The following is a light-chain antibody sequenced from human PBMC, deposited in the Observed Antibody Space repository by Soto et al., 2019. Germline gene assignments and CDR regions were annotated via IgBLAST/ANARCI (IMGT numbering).Light chain of an antibody. V-gene: IGLV7-43*01. J-gene: IGLJ2*01. Sequence: QAVVTQEPSLTVSPGGTVTLTCASSTGAVTSGYYPNWFQQKPGQAPRALIYSTSNKQSWTPDRFSGSLLGGKAALTLSGVQAEDEAEYYCLIYYGGAQVFGGGTQLTV. CDR1: TGAVTSGYY. CDR2: STS. CDR3: LIYYGGAQV.